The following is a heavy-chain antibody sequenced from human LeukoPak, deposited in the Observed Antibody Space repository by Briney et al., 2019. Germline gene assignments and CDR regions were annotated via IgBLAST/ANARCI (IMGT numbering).Heavy chain of an antibody. V-gene: IGHV4-59*01. J-gene: IGHJ6*03. D-gene: IGHD2-21*02. CDR1: GGSISSYY. Sequence: SETLSLTCTVSGGSISSYYWSWIRQPPGKGLEWIGYIYYSGSTNYNPSLKSRVTISVDTSKNQFSLELSSVTAADTAVYYCARGTYCGGDCYWNYYYYYMDVWGKGTTVTISS. CDR2: IYYSGST. CDR3: ARGTYCGGDCYWNYYYYYMDV.